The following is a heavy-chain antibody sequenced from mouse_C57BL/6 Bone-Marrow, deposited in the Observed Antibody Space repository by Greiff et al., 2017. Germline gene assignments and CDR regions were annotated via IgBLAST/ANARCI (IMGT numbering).Heavy chain of an antibody. D-gene: IGHD4-1*01. CDR1: GFTFSSSG. Sequence: EVQVVESGGDLVKPGGSLKLSCAASGFTFSSSGMSWVRQTPDKRLEWVATISSGGSDTDYPDSVKGRFTISRDNAKNTLYLQMSSLKSEDTAMYYCARPGTGFAYWGQGTLVTVSA. J-gene: IGHJ3*01. CDR3: ARPGTGFAY. V-gene: IGHV5-6*01. CDR2: ISSGGSDT.